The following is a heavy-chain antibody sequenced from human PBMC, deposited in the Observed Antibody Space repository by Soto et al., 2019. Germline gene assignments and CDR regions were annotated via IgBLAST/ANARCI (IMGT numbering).Heavy chain of an antibody. Sequence: QVQLVQSGAEVKKPGSSVKVSCKAFGGTFSSYAISWVRQAPGQGLEWMGGIIPIFGTANYAQKFQGRVTITADKSTSTAYMELSSLRSEDTAVYYCASKPYCSSTSCYSSYYYYGMDVWGQGTTVTVSS. CDR2: IIPIFGTA. D-gene: IGHD2-2*01. CDR3: ASKPYCSSTSCYSSYYYYGMDV. J-gene: IGHJ6*02. V-gene: IGHV1-69*06. CDR1: GGTFSSYA.